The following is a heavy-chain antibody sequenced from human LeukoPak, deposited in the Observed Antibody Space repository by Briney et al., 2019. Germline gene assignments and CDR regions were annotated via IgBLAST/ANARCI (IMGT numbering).Heavy chain of an antibody. V-gene: IGHV3-21*01. J-gene: IGHJ4*02. D-gene: IGHD1-26*01. CDR1: GFPFSNYK. CDR2: ITSSSGYI. Sequence: GGSLRLSCAASGFPFSNYKMNWVRQAPGKGLEWVSSITSSSGYIYYADSVKGRFTVSRDNAKNSLYLQMNSLRADDTAVYSCAREVGSNGAFDYWGPGTLVTVSS. CDR3: AREVGSNGAFDY.